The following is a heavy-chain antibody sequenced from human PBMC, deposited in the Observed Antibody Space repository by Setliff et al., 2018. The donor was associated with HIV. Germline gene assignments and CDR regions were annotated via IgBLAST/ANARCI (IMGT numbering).Heavy chain of an antibody. CDR3: AKDGGDWAYFDY. CDR1: GFTFSTYA. CDR2: ITSTAGTT. D-gene: IGHD2-21*02. J-gene: IGHJ4*02. V-gene: IGHV3-23*01. Sequence: GGSLRLSCAASGFTFSTYAMSWVRQAPGKGLEWVSAITSTAGTTYYADSVKGRFTISRDNSKDTLHLQMNSLRAEDTAVYYCAKDGGDWAYFDYWGQGTLVTVSS.